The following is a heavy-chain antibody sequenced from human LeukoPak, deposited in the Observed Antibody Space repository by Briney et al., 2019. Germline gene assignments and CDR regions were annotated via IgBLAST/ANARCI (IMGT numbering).Heavy chain of an antibody. J-gene: IGHJ5*01. CDR1: GFTFSNYK. D-gene: IGHD5-24*01. CDR2: ISTTGNTI. CDR3: AREARMTTIFSWFDY. V-gene: IGHV3-48*02. Sequence: GSLRHPCAASGFTFSNYKMTWVRQSPGKGLEWISYISTTGNTIYYTDSVKGRFTVSRDNAKSSLYLQMNSLRDEDTGIYYCAREARMTTIFSWFDYWGQGTLVTVSS.